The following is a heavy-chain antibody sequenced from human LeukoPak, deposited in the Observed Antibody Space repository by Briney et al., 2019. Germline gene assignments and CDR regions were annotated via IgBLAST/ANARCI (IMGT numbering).Heavy chain of an antibody. CDR2: ISGSGGST. D-gene: IGHD6-19*01. V-gene: IGHV3-23*01. J-gene: IGHJ6*02. CDR1: GFTFSSYA. Sequence: GGSLRLSCAASGFTFSSYAMSWVRQAPGKGLEWVSAISGSGGSTYYADSVKGRFTTSRDNSKNTLYLQMNSLRAEDTAVYYCARDQGIAVAGFCCYGMDVWGQGTTVTVSS. CDR3: ARDQGIAVAGFCCYGMDV.